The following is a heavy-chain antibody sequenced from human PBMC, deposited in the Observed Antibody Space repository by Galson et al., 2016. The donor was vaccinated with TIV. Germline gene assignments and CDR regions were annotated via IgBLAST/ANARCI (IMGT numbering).Heavy chain of an antibody. Sequence: SLRLSCAASGFTFSTHWMHWVRQVPGKGLVWISRINSDGTSRSYVDSVRGRFTISRDNAENTLYLQMNSLRAEDTAMYYCASSGWYSLDAFNIWGQGTMVTVSS. CDR1: GFTFSTHW. V-gene: IGHV3-74*01. J-gene: IGHJ3*02. CDR2: INSDGTSR. CDR3: ASSGWYSLDAFNI. D-gene: IGHD6-19*01.